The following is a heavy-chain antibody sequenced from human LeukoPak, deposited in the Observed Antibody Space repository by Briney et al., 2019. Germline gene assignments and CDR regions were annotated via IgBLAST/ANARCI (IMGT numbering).Heavy chain of an antibody. Sequence: GRSLRLSCAAPGFTFSSYAMHWVRQAPGKGLEWVAVISYDGSNKYYADSVKGRFTISRDNSKNTLYLQMNSLRAEDTAVYYCARGITGTFYYYYGMDVWGQGTTVTVSS. CDR1: GFTFSSYA. CDR2: ISYDGSNK. J-gene: IGHJ6*02. V-gene: IGHV3-30-3*01. D-gene: IGHD1-20*01. CDR3: ARGITGTFYYYYGMDV.